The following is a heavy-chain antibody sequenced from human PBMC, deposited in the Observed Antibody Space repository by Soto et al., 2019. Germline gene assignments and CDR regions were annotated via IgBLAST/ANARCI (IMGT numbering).Heavy chain of an antibody. Sequence: GGSLRLSCAASGFSFSSYGMHWVHQAPGKGLDWVAVIWYDGSNKYYAESVKGRFTISRDNSKNTLYVQMNSLTVEDTAVYYCARAQYTGSYFDACGVWGQGTMVTVS. D-gene: IGHD1-26*01. CDR1: GFSFSSYG. J-gene: IGHJ3*01. CDR2: IWYDGSNK. CDR3: ARAQYTGSYFDACGV. V-gene: IGHV3-33*03.